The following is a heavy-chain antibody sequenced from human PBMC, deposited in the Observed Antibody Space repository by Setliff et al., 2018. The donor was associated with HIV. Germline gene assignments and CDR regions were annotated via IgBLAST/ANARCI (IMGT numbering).Heavy chain of an antibody. D-gene: IGHD2-21*02. J-gene: IGHJ3*02. CDR3: ARDSPYGGNSGAFDI. Sequence: ASVKVSCKASGYIFSSYGISWVRQAPGQGLEWMGIFNPSGGTTTYAQTFQGRVTMTRDTSTSTVYMELSSLRSEDTAVYYCARDSPYGGNSGAFDIWGQGTMVTVSS. CDR1: GYIFSSYG. V-gene: IGHV1-46*01. CDR2: FNPSGGTT.